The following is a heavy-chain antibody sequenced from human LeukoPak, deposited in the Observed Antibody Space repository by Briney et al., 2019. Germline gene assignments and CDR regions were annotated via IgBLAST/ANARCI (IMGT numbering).Heavy chain of an antibody. V-gene: IGHV4-30-2*01. D-gene: IGHD3-10*01. CDR1: GGSISSGGYS. J-gene: IGHJ3*02. CDR2: IYHSGST. Sequence: SQTLSLTCAVSGGSISSGGYSWSWIRQPPGKGLEWIGYIYHSGSTYYNPSLKSRVTISVDRSKNQFSLKLSSVTAADTAVYYCARGGTMVRGASDAFDIWGQGTMVTVSS. CDR3: ARGGTMVRGASDAFDI.